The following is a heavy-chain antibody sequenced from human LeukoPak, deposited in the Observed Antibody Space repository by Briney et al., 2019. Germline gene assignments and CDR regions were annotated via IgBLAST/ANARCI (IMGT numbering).Heavy chain of an antibody. CDR2: FSGTGGST. Sequence: GGSLRLSCAASGFTFSTYAMSWVRQAPGKGLEWVSTFSGTGGSTFYADSVKGRFTISRDDSKNTLYLQMNSLRAEDTAVYYCAKLFWSGYSDYWGQGTLVTVSS. CDR3: AKLFWSGYSDY. CDR1: GFTFSTYA. D-gene: IGHD3-3*01. J-gene: IGHJ4*02. V-gene: IGHV3-23*01.